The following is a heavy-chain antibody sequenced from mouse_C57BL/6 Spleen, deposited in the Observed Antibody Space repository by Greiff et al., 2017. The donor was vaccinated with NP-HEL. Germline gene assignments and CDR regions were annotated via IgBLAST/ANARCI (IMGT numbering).Heavy chain of an antibody. D-gene: IGHD2-3*01. Sequence: VQLQQSGAELVKPGASVKLSCKASGYTFTSYWMQWVKQRPGQGLEWIGEIDPSDRYTNYNQKFKGKATLTVDTSSSTAYMQLSSLTSEDSAVYYCARGDDGYYGAMDYWGQGTSVTVSS. V-gene: IGHV1-50*01. CDR3: ARGDDGYYGAMDY. CDR2: IDPSDRYT. CDR1: GYTFTSYW. J-gene: IGHJ4*01.